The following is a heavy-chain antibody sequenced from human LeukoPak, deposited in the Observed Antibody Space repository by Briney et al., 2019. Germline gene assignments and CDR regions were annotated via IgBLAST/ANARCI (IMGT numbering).Heavy chain of an antibody. Sequence: ASVKVSCKASGYTFTSYGISWVRQAPGQGLEWMGRIIPILGIANYAQKFQGRVTITADKSTSTAYMELSSLRSEDTAVYYCARRTPTVRGYYFDYWGQGTLVTVSS. J-gene: IGHJ4*02. V-gene: IGHV1-69*04. CDR1: GYTFTSYG. CDR3: ARRTPTVRGYYFDY. CDR2: IIPILGIA. D-gene: IGHD3-10*01.